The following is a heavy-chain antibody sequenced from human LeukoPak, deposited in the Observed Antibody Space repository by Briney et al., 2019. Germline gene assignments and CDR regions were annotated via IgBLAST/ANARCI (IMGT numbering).Heavy chain of an antibody. D-gene: IGHD2-2*01. CDR2: IYHSGST. CDR1: GASITSGTYY. V-gene: IGHV4-31*03. J-gene: IGHJ4*02. Sequence: SETLSLTCTVSGASITSGTYYWNWIRQHPERGLEWIGYIYHSGSTYYNPSLKRRVTMSVDTSKNQFSLKLTSVTAADTAVYYCAREIPGGYYWGQGTLVTVSS. CDR3: AREIPGGYY.